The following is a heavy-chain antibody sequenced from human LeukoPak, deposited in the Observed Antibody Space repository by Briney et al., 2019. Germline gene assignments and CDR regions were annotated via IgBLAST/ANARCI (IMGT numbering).Heavy chain of an antibody. V-gene: IGHV3-74*01. J-gene: IGHJ4*02. CDR1: GFSFNNYW. Sequence: GGSLRLSCAASGFSFNNYWMHWVRQAPGKGLEWVSRIDNDGSSTRYADSVTGRFTISRDIAKNTLYLQMNSLRAEDTAVYYCARAYFSSYYFDYWGQGTLVTVSS. D-gene: IGHD6-6*01. CDR2: IDNDGSST. CDR3: ARAYFSSYYFDY.